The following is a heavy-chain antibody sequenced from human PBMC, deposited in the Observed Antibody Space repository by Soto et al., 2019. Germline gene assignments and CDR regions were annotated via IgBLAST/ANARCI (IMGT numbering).Heavy chain of an antibody. J-gene: IGHJ3*02. V-gene: IGHV3-23*01. Sequence: GGSLRLSCAASGFTFSSYAMSWVRQAPGKGLEWVSAISGSGCSTYYADSVKGRFTISRDNSKNTLYLQMNSLRAEDTAVYYGAKYSYDFRSGYAFDIWGQGTMVTVSS. D-gene: IGHD3-3*01. CDR1: GFTFSSYA. CDR2: ISGSGCST. CDR3: AKYSYDFRSGYAFDI.